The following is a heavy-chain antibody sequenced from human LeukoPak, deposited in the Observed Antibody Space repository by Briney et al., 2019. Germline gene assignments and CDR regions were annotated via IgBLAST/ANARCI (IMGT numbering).Heavy chain of an antibody. Sequence: GSLRLSCAASGFTFKNYAMTWVRQAPGKGLEWVSSIGASGINAFYADSVRGRFTISRDDSKNTLYLQMNSLRAEDTAVYYCAKRGVATISGGVSYWGQGTLVTVSS. J-gene: IGHJ4*02. V-gene: IGHV3-23*01. CDR1: GFTFKNYA. D-gene: IGHD5-12*01. CDR2: IGASGINA. CDR3: AKRGVATISGGVSY.